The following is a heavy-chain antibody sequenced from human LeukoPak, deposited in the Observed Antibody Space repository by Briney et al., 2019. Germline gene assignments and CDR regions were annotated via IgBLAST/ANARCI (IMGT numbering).Heavy chain of an antibody. CDR2: INGGNGNT. V-gene: IGHV1-3*01. D-gene: IGHD1-7*01. CDR3: ARDDWNYKFTIHSYYYGMDA. Sequence: ASVKVSCKASGYAFTSYAMHWVRQAPGQRLEWMGWINGGNGNTRYSQKLQGRVTITRDTSANTVYMELSSLRSGDTAVYYCARDDWNYKFTIHSYYYGMDAWGQGTTVTVSS. CDR1: GYAFTSYA. J-gene: IGHJ6*02.